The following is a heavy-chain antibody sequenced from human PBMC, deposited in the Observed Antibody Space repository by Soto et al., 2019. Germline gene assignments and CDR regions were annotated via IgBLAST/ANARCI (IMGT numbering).Heavy chain of an antibody. Sequence: QVQLVESGGGVVQPGRSLRLSCEASGFTFRSYAMHWVRQAPGKGLAWVALISFDGSKKQYADSVKGRFTISRDNSKSTLSLQMNSLTIQDTAVYYCARSGSSFPFDHWGQGTLVPVSS. CDR2: ISFDGSKK. J-gene: IGHJ4*02. D-gene: IGHD1-26*01. CDR1: GFTFRSYA. V-gene: IGHV3-30*04. CDR3: ARSGSSFPFDH.